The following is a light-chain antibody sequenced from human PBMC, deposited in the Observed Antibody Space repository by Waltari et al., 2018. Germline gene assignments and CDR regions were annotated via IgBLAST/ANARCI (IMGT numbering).Light chain of an antibody. CDR3: QHYVRLPVT. Sequence: EIVLTQSPGTLSLSPGERATLSCRASQSVSRTLAWYQPKPGQAPRLFIYGASIRATGIPDRFSGSGSGTDFSLTISRLEPEDFAVYYCQHYVRLPVTFGQGTKVEIK. J-gene: IGKJ1*01. V-gene: IGKV3-20*01. CDR2: GAS. CDR1: QSVSRT.